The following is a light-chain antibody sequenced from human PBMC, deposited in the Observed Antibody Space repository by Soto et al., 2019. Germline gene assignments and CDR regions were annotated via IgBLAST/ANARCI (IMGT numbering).Light chain of an antibody. CDR3: SSYTSSSTLLV. Sequence: QSVRTQPASVSGSPGQSITISCTGTSSDVGGYNYVSWYQQHPGKAPKLMIYDVSNRPSGVSNRFSGSKSGNTASLTISGLQAEDEADYYCSSYTSSSTLLVFGTGTKVTV. CDR2: DVS. J-gene: IGLJ1*01. V-gene: IGLV2-14*01. CDR1: SSDVGGYNY.